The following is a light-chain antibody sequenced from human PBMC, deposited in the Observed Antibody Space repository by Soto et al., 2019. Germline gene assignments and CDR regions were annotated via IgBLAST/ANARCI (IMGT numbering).Light chain of an antibody. CDR3: QQYESPLT. J-gene: IGKJ4*01. CDR1: QRISDSY. Sequence: VVLTQSPGTLSLSPGGRATLSCRASQRISDSYLAWYQQKPGQAPRLLIYAASTRATGIPDRFSGSGSGTDFTLTISRLEPDDSAVYYCQQYESPLTFGRGTKVDIK. V-gene: IGKV3-20*01. CDR2: AAS.